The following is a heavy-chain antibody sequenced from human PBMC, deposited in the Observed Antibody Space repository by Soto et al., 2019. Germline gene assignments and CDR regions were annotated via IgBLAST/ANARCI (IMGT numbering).Heavy chain of an antibody. D-gene: IGHD2-15*01. CDR1: GYTFTGYY. CDR2: INPNSGGT. J-gene: IGHJ2*01. CDR3: ARVRWKDPLLLGYCSGGSCPIDYWYFDL. V-gene: IGHV1-2*02. Sequence: ASVKVSCKASGYTFTGYYMHWVRQAPGQGLEWMGWINPNSGGTNYAQKFQGRVTMTRDTSISTAYMELSRLRSDDTAVYYCARVRWKDPLLLGYCSGGSCPIDYWYFDLWGRGTLVTVSS.